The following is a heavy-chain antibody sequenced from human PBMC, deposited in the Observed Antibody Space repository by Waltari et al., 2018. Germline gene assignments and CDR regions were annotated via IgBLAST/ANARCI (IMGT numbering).Heavy chain of an antibody. V-gene: IGHV1-69*01. J-gene: IGHJ3*02. Sequence: QVQLVQSGAEVKKPGSSVKVSCKASGGTFSSYAISWVRQAPGQGLEWMGGIIPIFGTANYAQKVQGRVTMTADESTSTAYMELSSLRSEDTAVYDCARYDSSGYYYELDAFDIWGQGTMVTVSS. CDR3: ARYDSSGYYYELDAFDI. CDR2: IIPIFGTA. D-gene: IGHD3-22*01. CDR1: GGTFSSYA.